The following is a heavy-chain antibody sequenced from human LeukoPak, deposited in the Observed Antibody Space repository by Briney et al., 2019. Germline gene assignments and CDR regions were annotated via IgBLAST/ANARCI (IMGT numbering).Heavy chain of an antibody. CDR3: ASHHRIAVVGSEYFQH. CDR2: ISYDGSYK. J-gene: IGHJ1*01. D-gene: IGHD6-19*01. Sequence: PGGSLRLSCAASGFTFSSYAMHWVRQAPGKGLEWVAVISYDGSYKYYADSVKGRFTISRDNSKNTLYLQMNSLRVEDTAVYYCASHHRIAVVGSEYFQHWGQGTLVTVSS. CDR1: GFTFSSYA. V-gene: IGHV3-30*04.